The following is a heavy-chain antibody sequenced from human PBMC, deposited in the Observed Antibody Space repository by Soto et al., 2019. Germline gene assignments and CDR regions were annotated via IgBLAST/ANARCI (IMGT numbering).Heavy chain of an antibody. CDR2: IYYSGST. Sequence: SETLSLTCTVSGGSIISYYWSWIRQPPWKGLEWIGYIYYSGSTNYNPSLKSRVTISVDTSKNQFSLKLSSVTAADTAVYYCARKGGYCSSTSCYSVNWFDPWGQGTLVTVSS. J-gene: IGHJ5*02. D-gene: IGHD2-2*01. CDR1: GGSIISYY. CDR3: ARKGGYCSSTSCYSVNWFDP. V-gene: IGHV4-59*08.